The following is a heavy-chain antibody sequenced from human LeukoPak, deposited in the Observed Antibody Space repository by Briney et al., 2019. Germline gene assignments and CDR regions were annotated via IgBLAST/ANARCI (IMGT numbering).Heavy chain of an antibody. J-gene: IGHJ6*02. Sequence: GGSLRLSCAASGFTFSDHYMSWIRQAPGKGLEWVSYISSSVSYTNYADSVKGRFTISRDNAKKSLYLQMNSLRAEDTAVYYCAKVLQYYQYGMDVWGQGTTVTVSS. V-gene: IGHV3-11*05. D-gene: IGHD5-24*01. CDR2: ISSSVSYT. CDR1: GFTFSDHY. CDR3: AKVLQYYQYGMDV.